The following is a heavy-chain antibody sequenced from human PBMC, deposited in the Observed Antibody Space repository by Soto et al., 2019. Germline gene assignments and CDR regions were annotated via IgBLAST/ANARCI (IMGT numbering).Heavy chain of an antibody. D-gene: IGHD2-15*01. Sequence: SVKVSCKTSGFTFRSSAVQWVRQARGQRLEWIGWLVVGTGNTNYAQKFQQRVTISSDRSTNTVSMELSSLTSEHTAVYYCATGAYCSGGSCSDYYYYYYGMDLWGQGNTVTVSS. J-gene: IGHJ6*02. V-gene: IGHV1-58*01. CDR1: GFTFRSSA. CDR2: LVVGTGNT. CDR3: ATGAYCSGGSCSDYYYYYYGMDL.